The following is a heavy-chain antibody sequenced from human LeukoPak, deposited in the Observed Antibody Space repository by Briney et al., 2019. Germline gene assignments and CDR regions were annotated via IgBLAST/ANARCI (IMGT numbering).Heavy chain of an antibody. Sequence: PGGSLRLSCAASGFTFSSYSMNWVRQAPGKGLEWVSSISSSSSYIYYADSVKGRFTISRDNAKNSPYLQMNSLRAEDTAVYYCARDLALVAPNWFDPWGQGTLVTVSS. V-gene: IGHV3-21*01. CDR3: ARDLALVAPNWFDP. CDR1: GFTFSSYS. CDR2: ISSSSSYI. D-gene: IGHD2-8*02. J-gene: IGHJ5*02.